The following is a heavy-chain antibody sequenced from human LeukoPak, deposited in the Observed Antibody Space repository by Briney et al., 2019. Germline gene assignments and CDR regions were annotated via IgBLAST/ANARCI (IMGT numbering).Heavy chain of an antibody. CDR3: ARVGGLVHYYYYMDV. D-gene: IGHD3-16*01. CDR2: IIPIFGTA. Sequence: GASVKVSCKASGGTFSSYAISWVRQAPGQGLEWMGGIIPIFGTANYAQKFQGRVTITADKSTSTAYMELSSLRSEDTAVYYCARVGGLVHYYYYMDVWGKGTTVTVSS. J-gene: IGHJ6*03. CDR1: GGTFSSYA. V-gene: IGHV1-69*06.